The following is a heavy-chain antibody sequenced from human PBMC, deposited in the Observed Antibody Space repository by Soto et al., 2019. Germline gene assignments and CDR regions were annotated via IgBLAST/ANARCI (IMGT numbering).Heavy chain of an antibody. Sequence: ASVKVSFKASGYTVTSYGVSWVRQAPGQGLEWMGWISAYNGNTNYAQKLQGRVTMTTDTSTSTAYMELRSLRSDDTAVYYCARDPALLWFGELSYGMDVWGQGTTVTVSS. V-gene: IGHV1-18*01. CDR1: GYTVTSYG. D-gene: IGHD3-10*01. J-gene: IGHJ6*02. CDR3: ARDPALLWFGELSYGMDV. CDR2: ISAYNGNT.